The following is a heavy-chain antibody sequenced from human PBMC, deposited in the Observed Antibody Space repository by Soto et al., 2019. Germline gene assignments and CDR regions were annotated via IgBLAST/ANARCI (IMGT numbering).Heavy chain of an antibody. J-gene: IGHJ6*03. D-gene: IGHD3-3*01. CDR1: GFTFSSYW. CDR2: INSDGSST. Sequence: EVQLVESGGGLVQPGGSLRLSCAASGFTFSSYWMHWVRQAPGKGLVWVSRINSDGSSTSYADSVKGRFTISRDNAKNTLYLQMNSLRAEDTAVYYCARDSLLVSRYYYYYYMDVWGKGTTVTVSS. V-gene: IGHV3-74*01. CDR3: ARDSLLVSRYYYYYYMDV.